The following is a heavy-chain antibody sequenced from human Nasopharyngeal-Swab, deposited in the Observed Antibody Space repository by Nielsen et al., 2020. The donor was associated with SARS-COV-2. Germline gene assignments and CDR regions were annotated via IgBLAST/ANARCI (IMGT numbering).Heavy chain of an antibody. CDR2: IYYSGST. Sequence: SETLSLTCTVSGCSISSGGYYWSWIRQHPGKGLAWIGYIYYSGSTYYNPSLKSRVTISVDTSKNQFSLKLSSVTAADTAVYYCARAASGGIFGVVIKSGFDYWGQGTLVTVSS. V-gene: IGHV4-31*03. D-gene: IGHD3-3*01. CDR3: ARAASGGIFGVVIKSGFDY. J-gene: IGHJ4*02. CDR1: GCSISSGGYY.